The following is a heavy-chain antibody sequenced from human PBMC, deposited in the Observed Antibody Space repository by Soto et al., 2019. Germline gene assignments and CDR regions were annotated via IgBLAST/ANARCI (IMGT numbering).Heavy chain of an antibody. J-gene: IGHJ5*02. V-gene: IGHV1-2*02. CDR1: GYTFTGYY. CDR3: AREYYYDSSGYYSISWFDP. Sequence: RASVKVSCKASGYTFTGYYMHWVRQAPGQGLEWMGWINPNSGGTNYAQKFQGGVTMTRDTSISTAYMELSRLRSDDTAVYYCAREYYYDSSGYYSISWFDPWGQGTLVTVSS. D-gene: IGHD3-22*01. CDR2: INPNSGGT.